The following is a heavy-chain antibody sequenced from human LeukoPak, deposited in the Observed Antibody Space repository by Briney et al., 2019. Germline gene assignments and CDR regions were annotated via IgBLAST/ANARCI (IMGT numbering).Heavy chain of an antibody. CDR3: ARESSGGYYFDVFDI. CDR1: GFTFSSYE. V-gene: IGHV3-48*03. Sequence: GGSLRLSCAASGFTFSSYEIHWVRQAPGKGLEWVSYISSSGSTMYYADSVKGRFTISRDNAKNSLYLQMNSLRAEDTASYYCARESSGGYYFDVFDIWGQGTMVTVSS. J-gene: IGHJ3*02. CDR2: ISSSGSTM. D-gene: IGHD3-22*01.